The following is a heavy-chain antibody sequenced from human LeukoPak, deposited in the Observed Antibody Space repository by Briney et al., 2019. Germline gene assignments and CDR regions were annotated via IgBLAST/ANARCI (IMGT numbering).Heavy chain of an antibody. CDR2: ISGRGAST. Sequence: GGSLRLSCAPSGLTSSSVAMSWVRHAPGEGLEWVSAISGRGASTYYADSVKGRFTTSRDNTRNTLYLQMNSLRADDTAVYYCAKDQFSSSWSDWFDPWGQGTLVTVSS. J-gene: IGHJ5*02. D-gene: IGHD6-13*01. CDR3: AKDQFSSSWSDWFDP. V-gene: IGHV3-23*01. CDR1: GLTSSSVA.